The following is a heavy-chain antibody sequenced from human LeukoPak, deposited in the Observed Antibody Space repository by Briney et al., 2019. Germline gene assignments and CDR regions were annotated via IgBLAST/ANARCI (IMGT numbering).Heavy chain of an antibody. CDR2: IDPKEGKT. CDR1: GYTLNELC. CDR3: APDDTMIRGVNANA. D-gene: IGHD3-10*01. Sequence: ASVKVSCKVSGYTLNELCMHWVRQAPGKGLEWMGGIDPKEGKTNYAQRVQGRVIMTEDTSIDTAYMELSSRRSDDKAVYYCAPDDTMIRGVNANAWGQGTLVTVSS. J-gene: IGHJ5*02. V-gene: IGHV1-24*01.